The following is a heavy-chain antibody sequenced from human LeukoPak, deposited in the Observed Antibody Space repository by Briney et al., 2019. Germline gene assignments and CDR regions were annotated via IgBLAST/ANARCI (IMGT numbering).Heavy chain of an antibody. CDR1: GFAFSTYA. D-gene: IGHD3-10*01. V-gene: IGHV3-23*01. CDR3: ASDVGD. Sequence: GGSLRLSCAASGFAFSTYAMTWVRQAPEKGLQWVSTISTSGRATYYADSVEGRFTISRDNSKNTLYLQMNSLRADDTAVYYCASDVGDWGQGTLVTVSS. J-gene: IGHJ4*02. CDR2: ISTSGRAT.